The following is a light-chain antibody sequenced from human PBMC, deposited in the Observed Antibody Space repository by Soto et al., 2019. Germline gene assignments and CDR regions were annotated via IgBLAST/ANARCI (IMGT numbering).Light chain of an antibody. J-gene: IGKJ1*01. CDR2: GSS. Sequence: EILLTQSPGTLSLSPGERATLSCMASESVVSSYVAWYQQTPGQAPRLLIYGSSNRATGIPDRFSGSGSGTDFTLTISRLEPEDFAVYYCQQYGSSPGWTFGQGTKVDIK. CDR3: QQYGSSPGWT. CDR1: ESVVSSY. V-gene: IGKV3-20*01.